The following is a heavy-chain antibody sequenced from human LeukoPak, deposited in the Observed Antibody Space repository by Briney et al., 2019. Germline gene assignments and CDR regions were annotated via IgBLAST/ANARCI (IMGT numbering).Heavy chain of an antibody. J-gene: IGHJ6*02. Sequence: ASVKVSCKASGYTFTSYDINWVRQATGQGLEWMGWMNPNSGNTGYAQKLQGRVTMTTDTSTSTAYMELRSLRSDDTAVYYCARAGYCSSTSCYDYYYGMDVWGQGTTVTVSS. V-gene: IGHV1-8*01. D-gene: IGHD2-2*01. CDR3: ARAGYCSSTSCYDYYYGMDV. CDR1: GYTFTSYD. CDR2: MNPNSGNT.